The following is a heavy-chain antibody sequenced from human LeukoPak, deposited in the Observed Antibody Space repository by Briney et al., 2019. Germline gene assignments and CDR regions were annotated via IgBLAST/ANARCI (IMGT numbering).Heavy chain of an antibody. CDR2: IYHSGST. J-gene: IGHJ4*02. V-gene: IGHV4-30-2*01. CDR3: ARAGPTATRTFDY. Sequence: PSQTLSLTCTVSGGSISSGGYYWSWIRQPPGKGLEWIGYIYHSGSTYYNPSLKSRVTISVDTSKNQFSLKLSSVTAADTAVYYCARAGPTATRTFDYWGQGTLVTVSS. D-gene: IGHD5-18*01. CDR1: GGSISSGGYY.